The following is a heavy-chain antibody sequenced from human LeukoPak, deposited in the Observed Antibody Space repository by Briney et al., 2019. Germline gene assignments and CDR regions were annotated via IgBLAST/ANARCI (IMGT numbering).Heavy chain of an antibody. CDR3: ARGRGGITFGGVIVTFDY. D-gene: IGHD3-16*02. Sequence: SETLSLTCTVSGGSISSTIYYWGWIRQPPGKGLEWIGSIYYSGSTYYNPSLKSRVTISVDTSKNQFSLKLSSVTAADTAVYYCARGRGGITFGGVIVTFDYWGQGTLVTVSS. V-gene: IGHV4-39*07. CDR1: GGSISSTIYY. J-gene: IGHJ4*02. CDR2: IYYSGST.